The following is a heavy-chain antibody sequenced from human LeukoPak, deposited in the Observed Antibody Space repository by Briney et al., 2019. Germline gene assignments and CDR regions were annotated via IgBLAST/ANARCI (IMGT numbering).Heavy chain of an antibody. CDR3: ARVDSSGFLDY. Sequence: GGSLRLSCAASGFTFSNYWMTWVRQAPGKGLEWVANIKQDGSAKYYVDSVKGRFTISRDNAKNSLYLQMNSLRAEDTAVYNCARVDSSGFLDYWGQGTLVTVSS. J-gene: IGHJ4*02. CDR1: GFTFSNYW. CDR2: IKQDGSAK. D-gene: IGHD6-19*01. V-gene: IGHV3-7*01.